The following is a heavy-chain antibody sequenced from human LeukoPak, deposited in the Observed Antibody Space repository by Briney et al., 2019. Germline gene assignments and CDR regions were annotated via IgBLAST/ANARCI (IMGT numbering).Heavy chain of an antibody. Sequence: PGRSLRLSCAASGFTFSSYAMHWVRQAPGKGLEWVAVISYDGSNKYYADSVKGRFIISRDNAKNSLYLQMDTLRVEDTAVYYCARDPAAWDVWGKGTTVTVSS. J-gene: IGHJ6*04. CDR3: ARDPAAWDV. CDR2: ISYDGSNK. CDR1: GFTFSSYA. D-gene: IGHD6-13*01. V-gene: IGHV3-30*04.